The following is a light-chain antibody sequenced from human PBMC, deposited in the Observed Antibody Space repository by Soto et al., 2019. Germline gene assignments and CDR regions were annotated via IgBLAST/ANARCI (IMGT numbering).Light chain of an antibody. CDR1: QSVSSY. J-gene: IGKJ2*01. Sequence: EIVLTQSPATLSLSPGERATLSCRASQSVSSYLAWYQQKPGQAPRLLIYDASNRATGIPARFSGSGSGTDFTLTINRLEAEDSALYYCQKYDTSPYTFGQGTKLEIK. V-gene: IGKV3-11*01. CDR2: DAS. CDR3: QKYDTSPYT.